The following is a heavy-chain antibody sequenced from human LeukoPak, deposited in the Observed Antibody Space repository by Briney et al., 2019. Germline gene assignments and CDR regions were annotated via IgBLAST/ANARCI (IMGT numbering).Heavy chain of an antibody. Sequence: GASVMVSCKASGYTFSGYYIHWVRQAPGQGLEWMGWINPNSGGTNYAQKFQGRVTMTRDTSISTAYMELSSLRSEDTAVYYCAPGAITGTTSDYWGQGTLVTVSS. CDR1: GYTFSGYY. CDR3: APGAITGTTSDY. J-gene: IGHJ4*02. D-gene: IGHD1-7*01. CDR2: INPNSGGT. V-gene: IGHV1-2*02.